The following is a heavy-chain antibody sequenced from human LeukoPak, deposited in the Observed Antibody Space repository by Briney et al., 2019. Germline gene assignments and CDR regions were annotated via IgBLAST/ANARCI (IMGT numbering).Heavy chain of an antibody. CDR3: ARGDFWSGYSNYYYMDV. Sequence: ASVKVCCKASGYTFPNYDINWVRQATGQVLEWMGWMNPHTGHTGYAQKFQGRVTFTRNTSISTAFMDQGSLMSEDTAVYYCARGDFWSGYSNYYYMDVWGKGTTVTVSS. J-gene: IGHJ6*03. D-gene: IGHD3-3*01. CDR2: MNPHTGHT. V-gene: IGHV1-8*03. CDR1: GYTFPNYD.